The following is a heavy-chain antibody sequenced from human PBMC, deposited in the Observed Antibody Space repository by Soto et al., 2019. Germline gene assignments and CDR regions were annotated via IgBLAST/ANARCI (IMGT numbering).Heavy chain of an antibody. V-gene: IGHV4-4*07. D-gene: IGHD2-21*01. Sequence: SETLSLTCNVSDDSLSTYYWSWIRQPAGKGLEWIGRIYASGSTNYNPSLKGRVSMSVDTSKKQFSLRMLSVTAADTAMYYCARSAIPRGGWFRPWGQGVLVTVSS. CDR2: IYASGST. CDR1: DDSLSTYY. J-gene: IGHJ5*02. CDR3: ARSAIPRGGWFRP.